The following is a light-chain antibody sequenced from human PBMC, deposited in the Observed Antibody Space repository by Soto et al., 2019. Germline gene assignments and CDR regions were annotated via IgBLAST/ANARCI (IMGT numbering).Light chain of an antibody. CDR1: TGTVTSVHW. V-gene: IGLV7-46*01. Sequence: QAVVTQEPSLTVSPGGTVTLTCGFRTGTVTSVHWPYWFQQKAGQVPRTLIYDTSNKHSWTPARFSGSLLGGKAALTLSGAQPDDEADYYCLLSYNGARVFGGGTKLTVL. CDR3: LLSYNGARV. J-gene: IGLJ2*01. CDR2: DTS.